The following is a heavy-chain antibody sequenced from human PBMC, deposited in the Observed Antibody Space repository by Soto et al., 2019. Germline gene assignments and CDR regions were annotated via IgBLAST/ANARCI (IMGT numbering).Heavy chain of an antibody. CDR1: GGSISSSSYY. Sequence: QLQLQESGPGLVKPSETLSLTCTVSGGSISSSSYYWGWIRQPPGKGLEWIGSIYYSGSTYYNPSLKSRVTISVDTSKNHFSLKLSSVTAADTAVYYCARPSSNHYGGAARGAYFQHWGQGTLVTVSS. CDR3: ARPSSNHYGGAARGAYFQH. D-gene: IGHD3-10*01. CDR2: IYYSGST. V-gene: IGHV4-39*02. J-gene: IGHJ1*01.